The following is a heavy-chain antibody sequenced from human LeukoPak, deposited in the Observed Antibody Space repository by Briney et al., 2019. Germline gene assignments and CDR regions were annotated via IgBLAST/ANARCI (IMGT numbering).Heavy chain of an antibody. CDR1: GFTFSSYG. Sequence: GGSLRLSCAASGFTFSSYGMHWVRQAPGKGLEWVAVISYDGSNKYYADSVKGRFTISRDNSKNTLYLQMNSLRAEDTAVYYCAGGGGRVDAFDIWGQGTMVTVSS. CDR2: ISYDGSNK. V-gene: IGHV3-30*03. CDR3: AGGGGRVDAFDI. D-gene: IGHD3-10*01. J-gene: IGHJ3*02.